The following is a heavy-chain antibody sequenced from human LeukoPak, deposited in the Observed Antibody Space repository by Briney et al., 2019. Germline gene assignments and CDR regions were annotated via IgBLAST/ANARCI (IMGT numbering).Heavy chain of an antibody. V-gene: IGHV1-18*01. CDR3: ARGQGICSGGSCYYRLDAFDI. Sequence: ASVKVSCKASGYIFTNFGISWVRQARGQGLEWMGWISGYNGNTKYVQKFQGRVTMTTDTSTSTAYMELRSLRSDDTAVYYCARGQGICSGGSCYYRLDAFDIWGQGTMVTVSS. D-gene: IGHD2-15*01. CDR2: ISGYNGNT. J-gene: IGHJ3*02. CDR1: GYIFTNFG.